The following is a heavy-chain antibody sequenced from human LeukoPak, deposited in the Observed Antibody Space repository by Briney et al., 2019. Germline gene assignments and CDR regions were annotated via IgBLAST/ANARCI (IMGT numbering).Heavy chain of an antibody. Sequence: GASVKVSCKASGYTFTSYDINWVRQATGQGLEWMGWMNPNSGNTGYAQKFQGRVTITRNTYISTAYMGLSSLRSEDTAVYYCARGVRSSTLRPGGYYMDVWGKGTTVTVSS. V-gene: IGHV1-8*03. J-gene: IGHJ6*03. CDR2: MNPNSGNT. CDR1: GYTFTSYD. CDR3: ARGVRSSTLRPGGYYMDV. D-gene: IGHD2-2*01.